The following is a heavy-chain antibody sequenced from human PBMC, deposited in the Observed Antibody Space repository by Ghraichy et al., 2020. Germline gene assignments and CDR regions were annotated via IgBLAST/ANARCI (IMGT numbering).Heavy chain of an antibody. CDR3: AKRSVGATGQRLDY. D-gene: IGHD1-26*01. V-gene: IGHV3-23*01. J-gene: IGHJ4*02. CDR1: GFTFSSYA. CDR2: ISGSGGST. Sequence: GGSLRLSCAASGFTFSSYAMSWVRQAPGKGLEWVSAISGSGGSTYYADSVKGRFTISRDNSKNTLYLQMNSLRAEDTAVYYCAKRSVGATGQRLDYWGQGTLVTVSS.